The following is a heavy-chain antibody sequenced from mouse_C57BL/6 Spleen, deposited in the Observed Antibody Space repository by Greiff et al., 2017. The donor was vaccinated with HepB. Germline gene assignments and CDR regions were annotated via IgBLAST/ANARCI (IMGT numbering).Heavy chain of an antibody. CDR2: IWSGGST. J-gene: IGHJ1*03. V-gene: IGHV2-2*01. CDR3: AIYYDYDWYFDV. Sequence: VQGVESGPGLVQPSQSLSITCTVSGFSLTSYGVHWVRQSPGKGLEWLGVIWSGGSTDYNAAFISRLSISKDNSKSQVFFKMNSLQADDTAIYYCAIYYDYDWYFDVWGTGTTVTVSS. D-gene: IGHD2-4*01. CDR1: GFSLTSYG.